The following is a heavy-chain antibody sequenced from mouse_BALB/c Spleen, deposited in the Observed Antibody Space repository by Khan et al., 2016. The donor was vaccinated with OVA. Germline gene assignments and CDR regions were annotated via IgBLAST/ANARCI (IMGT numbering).Heavy chain of an antibody. J-gene: IGHJ4*01. CDR2: ISNGGSNA. D-gene: IGHD1-1*01. V-gene: IGHV5-12-2*01. Sequence: EVELVESGGDLVQTGGSLKLSCAASGFTFSSYTMSWVRQTPEKRLEWVAFISNGGSNAYYPDTVKGRFTISRDNAKNTLYLQMSSLKSEDTAMYYCARPYTTEYDYIMDHWGQGTSVTVSS. CDR1: GFTFSSYT. CDR3: ARPYTTEYDYIMDH.